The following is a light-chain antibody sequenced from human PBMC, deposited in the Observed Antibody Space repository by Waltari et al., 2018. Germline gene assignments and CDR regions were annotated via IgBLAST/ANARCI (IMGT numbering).Light chain of an antibody. Sequence: EVLMTQSPATVSVSPGEGATLPCWASQSVRNNVAWFQQKPGQAPRLLIYGASTRATGIPARFSGSGAGTDFSLTISGLQSEDFAVYYCQESYSSPPSTFGQGTKVDIK. CDR1: QSVRNN. V-gene: IGKV3-15*01. CDR3: QESYSSPPST. J-gene: IGKJ1*01. CDR2: GAS.